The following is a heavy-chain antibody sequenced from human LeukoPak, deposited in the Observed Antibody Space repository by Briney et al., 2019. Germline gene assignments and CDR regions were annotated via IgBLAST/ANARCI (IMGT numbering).Heavy chain of an antibody. CDR2: IYPGDSDT. CDR1: GYSFTSYW. J-gene: IGHJ6*02. Sequence: GESLQISCKGSGYSFTSYWIGWVRQMPGKGLEWMGIIYPGDSDTRYSPSFQGQVPISADKSISTAYLQWSSLKASDTAMYYCASPRIAARPAYYGMDVWGQGTTVTVSS. CDR3: ASPRIAARPAYYGMDV. D-gene: IGHD6-6*01. V-gene: IGHV5-51*01.